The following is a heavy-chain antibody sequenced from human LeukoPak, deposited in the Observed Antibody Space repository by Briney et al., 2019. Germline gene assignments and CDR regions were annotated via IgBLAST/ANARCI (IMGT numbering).Heavy chain of an antibody. CDR2: ISYDGSNK. D-gene: IGHD3-3*01. CDR3: ARAGTIFGVVIGMDV. Sequence: GGSLRLSCAASGFTFSGYAMHWVRQAPGKGLEWVAVISYDGSNKYYADSVKGRFTISRDNSKNTLYLQMNSLRAEDTAVYYCARAGTIFGVVIGMDVWGQGTTVTVSS. V-gene: IGHV3-30-3*01. J-gene: IGHJ6*02. CDR1: GFTFSGYA.